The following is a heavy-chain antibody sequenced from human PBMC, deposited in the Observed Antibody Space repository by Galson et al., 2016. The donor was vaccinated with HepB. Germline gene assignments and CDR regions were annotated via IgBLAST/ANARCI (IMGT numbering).Heavy chain of an antibody. V-gene: IGHV3-43*01. J-gene: IGHJ4*02. CDR1: GFTFDDYS. D-gene: IGHD1-26*01. CDR2: ISWDDVST. Sequence: SLRLSCAASGFTFDDYSMHWVRQAPGKGLEWVSLISWDDVSTYYADSVRGRFTISRDNSKNSLFPQMNSLRTEDTALYYCAKDGGGSYLFDYWGQGTLVTVSS. CDR3: AKDGGGSYLFDY.